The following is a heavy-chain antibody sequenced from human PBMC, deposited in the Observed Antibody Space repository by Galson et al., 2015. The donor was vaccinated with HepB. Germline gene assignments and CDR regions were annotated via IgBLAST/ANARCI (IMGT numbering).Heavy chain of an antibody. Sequence: SLRLSCAASGFPFSNAWMSWVCQAPGKGLEWVGRIKGKTHGETTNYAAPVKGRFTISRDDSENTLYLEMNSLKTDDTAVYYCTRDRIVADGIGRRGYHYSYYGMDVWGQGTTVTVSS. V-gene: IGHV3-15*01. CDR3: TRDRIVADGIGRRGYHYSYYGMDV. CDR1: GFPFSNAW. CDR2: IKGKTHGETT. D-gene: IGHD6-13*01. J-gene: IGHJ6*02.